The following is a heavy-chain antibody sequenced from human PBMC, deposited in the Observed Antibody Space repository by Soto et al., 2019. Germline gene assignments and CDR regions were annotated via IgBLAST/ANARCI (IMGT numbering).Heavy chain of an antibody. Sequence: GGSLRLSCAASGFTFDDYAMHWVRQAPGKGLEWVSGISWNSGSIGYAGSVKGRFTISRDNAKNSLYLQMNSLRAEDTALYYCAKDTRGGRNYYYGMDVWGQGTTVTVSS. CDR2: ISWNSGSI. CDR3: AKDTRGGRNYYYGMDV. J-gene: IGHJ6*02. CDR1: GFTFDDYA. D-gene: IGHD3-10*01. V-gene: IGHV3-9*01.